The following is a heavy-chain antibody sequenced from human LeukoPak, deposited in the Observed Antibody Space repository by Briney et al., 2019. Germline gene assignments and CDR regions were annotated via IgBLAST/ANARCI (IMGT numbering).Heavy chain of an antibody. CDR3: ARDRYCSSTSCYWALQSYNWFDP. Sequence: ASVKVSCKASGYTFTSYDINWVRQATGQGLEWMGWMNPNSGNTGYAQKFQGRVTMTRNTAITTAYMELSSLRSEDTAVYYCARDRYCSSTSCYWALQSYNWFDPWGQGTLVTVSS. D-gene: IGHD2-2*01. CDR2: MNPNSGNT. V-gene: IGHV1-8*01. CDR1: GYTFTSYD. J-gene: IGHJ5*02.